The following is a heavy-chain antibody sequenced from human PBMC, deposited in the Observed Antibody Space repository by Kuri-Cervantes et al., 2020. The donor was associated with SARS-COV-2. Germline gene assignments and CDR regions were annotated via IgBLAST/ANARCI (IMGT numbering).Heavy chain of an antibody. CDR1: GFTFSSYG. CDR2: IRYDGSNK. CDR3: ATNLVPAAMPFDY. V-gene: IGHV3-30*02. Sequence: GGSLRLSCAAPGFTFSSYGMHWVRQAPGKGLEWVAFIRYDGSNKYYADSVKGRFTISRDNSKNTLYLQMNSLRAEDTAVYYCATNLVPAAMPFDYWGQGTLVTVSS. D-gene: IGHD2-2*01. J-gene: IGHJ4*02.